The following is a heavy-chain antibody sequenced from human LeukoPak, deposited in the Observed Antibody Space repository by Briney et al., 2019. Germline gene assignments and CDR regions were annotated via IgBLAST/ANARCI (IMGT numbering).Heavy chain of an antibody. V-gene: IGHV3-21*01. CDR3: AREDSSGYYYDY. J-gene: IGHJ4*02. D-gene: IGHD3-22*01. CDR2: ISSSSSYM. Sequence: PGGSLRLSCAASGFTFSSYSMNWVRQAPGKGLEWVSSISSSSSYMYYADSVKGRFTISRDNAKNSLYLQMNSLRAEDTAVYYCAREDSSGYYYDYWGQGTLVTVSS. CDR1: GFTFSSYS.